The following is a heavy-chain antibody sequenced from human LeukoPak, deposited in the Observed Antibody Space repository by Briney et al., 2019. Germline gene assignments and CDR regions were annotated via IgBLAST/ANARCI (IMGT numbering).Heavy chain of an antibody. CDR1: GFTFSSYG. D-gene: IGHD1-1*01. J-gene: IGHJ4*02. CDR3: ARDPRTVRI. V-gene: IGHV3-23*01. CDR2: ISVGGTTT. Sequence: PGGSLRLSCAASGFTFSSYGMSWVCQAPGKGLEWVSASVISVGGTTTYYADSVKGRFTISRDNAENSLYLQMNSLRVEDTAVYYCARDPRTVRIWGQGTLVTVSS.